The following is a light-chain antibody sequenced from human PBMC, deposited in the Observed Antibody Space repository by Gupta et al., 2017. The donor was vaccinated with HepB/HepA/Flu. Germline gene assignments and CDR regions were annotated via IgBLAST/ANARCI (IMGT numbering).Light chain of an antibody. V-gene: IGLV1-40*01. Sequence: QSVLTQPPSVSRAPGQRVTISCTGGSSNIGAGYDVHWYQQLPGTAPKLLIYGNSNRPSGVPDRFSGSKSGTSASLAITGLQAEDEADYYCQSYDSSLSAWVFGGGTKLTVL. J-gene: IGLJ3*02. CDR3: QSYDSSLSAWV. CDR2: GNS. CDR1: SSNIGAGYD.